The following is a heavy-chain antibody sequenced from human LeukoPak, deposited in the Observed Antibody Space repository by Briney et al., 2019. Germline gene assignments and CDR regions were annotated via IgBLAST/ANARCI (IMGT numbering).Heavy chain of an antibody. CDR3: ASMYSSGWYGRYFDL. V-gene: IGHV4-39*01. CDR1: GGSISSSSYS. CDR2: IYYSGST. J-gene: IGHJ2*01. Sequence: SETLSLTCTVSGGSISSSSYSWGWIRQPPGKGLEWIGSIYYSGSTYYNPSLKSRVTISVDTSKNQFSLKLSSVTAADTAVYYCASMYSSGWYGRYFDLWGRGTLVTVSS. D-gene: IGHD6-19*01.